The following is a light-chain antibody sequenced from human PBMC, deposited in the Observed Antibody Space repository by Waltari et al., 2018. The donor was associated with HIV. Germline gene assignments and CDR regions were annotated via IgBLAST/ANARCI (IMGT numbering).Light chain of an antibody. CDR1: QSVFYTSNNKDY. Sequence: NVMTQSPDSLAVSLGERATISCKSSQSVFYTSNNKDYLAWYQHKPGQPPKLLMYWAFILESGVPERFSGSGSGTDFTLTISGVQAEDAAVYYCQQYFYSPQTFGQGTKVEIK. CDR3: QQYFYSPQT. CDR2: WAF. J-gene: IGKJ1*01. V-gene: IGKV4-1*01.